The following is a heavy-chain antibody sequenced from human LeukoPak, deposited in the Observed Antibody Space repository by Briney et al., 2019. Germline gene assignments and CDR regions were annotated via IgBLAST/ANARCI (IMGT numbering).Heavy chain of an antibody. CDR2: ISGSGGST. CDR1: GFTFSSYA. Sequence: PGGSLRLSCAASGFTFSSYAMSWVRQAPGKGLEWVSAISGSGGSTYYANSVKGRFTISRDNSKNTLYLQMNSLRAEDTAVYYCAKSRVYGSGRISDYWGQGTLVTVSS. CDR3: AKSRVYGSGRISDY. V-gene: IGHV3-23*01. J-gene: IGHJ4*02. D-gene: IGHD3-10*01.